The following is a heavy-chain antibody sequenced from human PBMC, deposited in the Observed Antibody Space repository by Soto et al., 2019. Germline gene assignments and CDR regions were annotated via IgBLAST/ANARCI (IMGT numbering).Heavy chain of an antibody. V-gene: IGHV3-9*01. CDR3: VKDMYEGSSGGSLHY. D-gene: IGHD2-15*01. J-gene: IGHJ4*02. CDR1: GFTFYDFA. Sequence: EVQLVESGGGLVQPGRSLRISCAASGFTFYDFAMHWVRQAPGKGLEWVSRISGTRNIIDYADSVKGRFIISRDNAKNSLYLQMNSLRPEDTAFYYCVKDMYEGSSGGSLHYWGQGTLVTVSS. CDR2: ISGTRNII.